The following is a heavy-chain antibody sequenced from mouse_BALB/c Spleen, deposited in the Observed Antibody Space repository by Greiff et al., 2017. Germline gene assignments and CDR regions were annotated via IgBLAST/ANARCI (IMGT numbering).Heavy chain of an antibody. V-gene: IGHV5-17*02. D-gene: IGHD2-14*01. Sequence: EVKLVESGGGLVQPGGSRKLSCAASGFTFSSFGMHWVRQAPEKGLEWVAYISSGSSTIYYTDTVKGRFTISRDNPKNTLFLQMNSLRAEDTAMYYCARGGVREGAWFAYWGQGTLVTVSA. CDR1: GFTFSSFG. CDR3: ARGGVREGAWFAY. J-gene: IGHJ3*01. CDR2: ISSGSSTI.